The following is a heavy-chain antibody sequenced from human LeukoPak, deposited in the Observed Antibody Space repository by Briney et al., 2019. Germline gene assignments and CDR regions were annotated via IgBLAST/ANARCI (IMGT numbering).Heavy chain of an antibody. CDR3: AREQRYCSSTSCHPNAFDI. CDR2: IYYSGST. Sequence: PSETLSLTCTVSGGSISSGGYYWSWIRQHPGKGLEWIGYIYYSGSTYYNPSLKSRVTISVDTSKNQFSLKLSSVTAADTAVYYCAREQRYCSSTSCHPNAFDIWGQGTMVTVSS. D-gene: IGHD2-2*01. J-gene: IGHJ3*02. V-gene: IGHV4-31*03. CDR1: GGSISSGGYY.